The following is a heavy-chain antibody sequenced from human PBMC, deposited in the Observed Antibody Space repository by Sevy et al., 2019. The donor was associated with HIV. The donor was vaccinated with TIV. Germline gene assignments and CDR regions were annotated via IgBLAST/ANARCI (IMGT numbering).Heavy chain of an antibody. V-gene: IGHV3-9*01. D-gene: IGHD4-4*01. J-gene: IGHJ6*02. CDR2: ISWNSGSI. CDR3: ATDRDSNYFYYYYGMDV. Sequence: GGSLRLSCAASGFTFDDYAMHWVRQAPGKGLEWVSGISWNSGSIGYADSVKGRFTISRDNAKNSLYLQMNSLRAEDTALYYCATDRDSNYFYYYYGMDVWGQGTTVTVSS. CDR1: GFTFDDYA.